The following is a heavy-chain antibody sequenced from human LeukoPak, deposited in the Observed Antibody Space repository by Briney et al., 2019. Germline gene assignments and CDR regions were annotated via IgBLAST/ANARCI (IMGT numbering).Heavy chain of an antibody. J-gene: IGHJ4*02. CDR2: ISSSSSYI. CDR3: ARDLGYSGSPSGY. CDR1: GFTFSSYS. D-gene: IGHD1-26*01. Sequence: MAGGSLRLSCAASGFTFSSYSMNWVRQAPGKGLEWVSSISSSSSYIYYADSVKGRFTISRDNAKNSLYLQMNSLRAEDTAVYYCARDLGYSGSPSGYWGQGTLVTVSS. V-gene: IGHV3-21*01.